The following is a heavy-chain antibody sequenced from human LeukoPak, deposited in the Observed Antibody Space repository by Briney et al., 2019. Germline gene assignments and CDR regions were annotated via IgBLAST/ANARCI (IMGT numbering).Heavy chain of an antibody. CDR3: ARDRGIYCSGGSCYPGETFDY. Sequence: GGSLRLSCAASGFTFSDYYMSWIRQAPGKGLEWVSYISSSGSTIYYADSVKGRFTISRDNAKNSLYLQMNSLRAEDTAVYYCARDRGIYCSGGSCYPGETFDYWGQGTLVAVSS. CDR1: GFTFSDYY. D-gene: IGHD2-15*01. CDR2: ISSSGSTI. V-gene: IGHV3-11*04. J-gene: IGHJ4*02.